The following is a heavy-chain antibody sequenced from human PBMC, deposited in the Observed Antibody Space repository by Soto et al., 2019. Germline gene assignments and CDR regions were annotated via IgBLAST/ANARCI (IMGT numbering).Heavy chain of an antibody. CDR1: GFTFSSYW. Sequence: VGSLRLSCAASGFTFSSYWMSWVRQAPGKGLEWVANIKQDGSEKYYVDSVKGRFTISRDNAKNSLYLQMNSLRAEDTAVYYCARVIVEADSELNGFDPWGPGTLVTVSS. CDR3: ARVIVEADSELNGFDP. J-gene: IGHJ5*02. CDR2: IKQDGSEK. V-gene: IGHV3-7*03. D-gene: IGHD6-13*01.